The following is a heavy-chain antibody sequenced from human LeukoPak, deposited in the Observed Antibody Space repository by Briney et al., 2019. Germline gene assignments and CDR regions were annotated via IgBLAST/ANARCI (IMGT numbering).Heavy chain of an antibody. Sequence: SQTLSLTCTVSGGSISSGSYYWSWIRQPAGKGLEWIGRIYTSGSTNYNPSLKSRVTMSVDTSKNQFSLKLSSVTAADTAVYYCARFSSIAAAFDYWGQGTLVTVSS. CDR1: GGSISSGSYY. V-gene: IGHV4-61*02. J-gene: IGHJ4*02. D-gene: IGHD6-6*01. CDR2: IYTSGST. CDR3: ARFSSIAAAFDY.